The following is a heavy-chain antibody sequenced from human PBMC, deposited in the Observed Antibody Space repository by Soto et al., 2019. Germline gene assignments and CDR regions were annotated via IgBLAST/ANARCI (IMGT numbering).Heavy chain of an antibody. V-gene: IGHV4-34*01. Sequence: PSETLSLTCAVYCGSFSGYYWSWIRQPPGKGLEWIGEINHSGSTNYNPSLKSRVTISVDTSKNQFSLKLSSVTAADAAVYYCARGGDNWNYGWFDPWGQGTLVTVS. J-gene: IGHJ5*02. CDR1: CGSFSGYY. CDR3: ARGGDNWNYGWFDP. CDR2: INHSGST. D-gene: IGHD1-7*01.